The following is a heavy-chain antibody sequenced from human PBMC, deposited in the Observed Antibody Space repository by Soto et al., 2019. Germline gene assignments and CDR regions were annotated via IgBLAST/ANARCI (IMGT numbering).Heavy chain of an antibody. D-gene: IGHD6-19*01. J-gene: IGHJ6*03. V-gene: IGHV4-59*01. CDR1: GGSISSYY. Sequence: QVQLQESGPGLVKPSETLSLTCTVSGGSISSYYWSWIRQPPGKGLEWIGYIYYSGSTNYNPSLKRRVTRSVDTSKNQFSLKLSSVTAADTAVYYCARDNKIAVAGTRGYYYYYMDVWGKGTTVTVSS. CDR2: IYYSGST. CDR3: ARDNKIAVAGTRGYYYYYMDV.